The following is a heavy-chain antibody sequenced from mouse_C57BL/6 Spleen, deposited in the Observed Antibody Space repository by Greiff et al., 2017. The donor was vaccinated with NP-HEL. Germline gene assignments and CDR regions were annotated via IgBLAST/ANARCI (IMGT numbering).Heavy chain of an antibody. J-gene: IGHJ2*01. CDR2: ISDGGSYT. Sequence: EVQGVESGGGLVKPGGSLKLSCAASGFTFSSYAMSWVRQTPEKRLEWVAIISDGGSYTYYPDNVTGRFTISRDNAKNNLYLQMNHLKSEDTAMYYCARGITTVVHYFGCWGKSTTLTVAS. D-gene: IGHD1-1*01. CDR3: ARGITTVVHYFGC. V-gene: IGHV5-4*01. CDR1: GFTFSSYA.